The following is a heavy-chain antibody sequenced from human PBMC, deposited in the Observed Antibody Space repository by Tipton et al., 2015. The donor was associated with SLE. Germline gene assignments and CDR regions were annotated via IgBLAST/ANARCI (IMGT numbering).Heavy chain of an antibody. CDR1: GFTFGDYA. CDR2: IRSKAYGGTT. Sequence: SLRLSCTASGFTFGDYAMSWVRQAPGKGLEWVGFIRSKAYGGTTEYAASVKGRFTISRDDSKSIAYLQMNSLKTEDTAVYYCAREGTRYYYGSGSYLDYWGQGTLVTVSS. CDR3: AREGTRYYYGSGSYLDY. D-gene: IGHD3-10*01. J-gene: IGHJ4*02. V-gene: IGHV3-49*04.